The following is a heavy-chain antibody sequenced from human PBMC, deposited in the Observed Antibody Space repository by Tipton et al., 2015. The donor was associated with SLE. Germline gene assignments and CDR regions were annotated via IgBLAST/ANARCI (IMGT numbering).Heavy chain of an antibody. D-gene: IGHD3-3*01. CDR1: GFTFDDYA. Sequence: RSLRLSCAASGFTFDDYAMHWVRQAPGQGLEWVPGISWNSDAIGYADSVKGRFTISRDNAKNSLYLQMNSLRPEDTALYYCAKDIPARTSALFLFDYWGQGTLVTVSS. CDR2: ISWNSDAI. V-gene: IGHV3-9*01. J-gene: IGHJ4*02. CDR3: AKDIPARTSALFLFDY.